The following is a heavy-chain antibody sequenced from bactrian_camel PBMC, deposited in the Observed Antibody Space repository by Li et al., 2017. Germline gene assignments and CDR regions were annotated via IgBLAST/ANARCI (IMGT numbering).Heavy chain of an antibody. J-gene: IGHJ4*01. Sequence: VQLVESGGGSVQAGGSLNLSCAASGFTSNTYCMGWFRQPIGKDRQGVATIDNDGSTNYVDSAKGRFTISKDNAKNTLWLQMNSLKTEDTAVYTCAAERCIYPSRNTYWGQGTQVTVS. CDR2: IDNDGST. CDR3: AAERCIYPSRNTY. V-gene: IGHV3S1*01. CDR1: GFTSNTYC.